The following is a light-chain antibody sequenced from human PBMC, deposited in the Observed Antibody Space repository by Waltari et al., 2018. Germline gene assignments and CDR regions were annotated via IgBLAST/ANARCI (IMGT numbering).Light chain of an antibody. CDR3: VTWDRSLSAVV. J-gene: IGLJ2*01. Sequence: QSVLTQPPSVSAAPGQKVTISCFGSSSNIGDRNNYVSWYQQLPGTAPKLVIYDNNKRPSGIPDRFSASKSGTSATLGITGLETGDEADYYCVTWDRSLSAVVFGGGTKLTVL. CDR1: SSNIGDRNNY. V-gene: IGLV1-51*01. CDR2: DNN.